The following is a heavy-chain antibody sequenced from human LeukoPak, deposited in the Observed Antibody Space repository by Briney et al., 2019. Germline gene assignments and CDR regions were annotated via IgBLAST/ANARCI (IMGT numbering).Heavy chain of an antibody. J-gene: IGHJ3*02. V-gene: IGHV1-2*02. CDR3: ASDSFGVWSFDI. Sequence: VASVKVSCKASGGTFSSYAISWVRRAPGQGLEWMGGINPNSGDTNYAQKFQGRVTMTRDTSISTAYMELSRPRSDDTAVYYCASDSFGVWSFDIWGQGTMVTVSS. CDR1: GGTFSSYA. CDR2: INPNSGDT. D-gene: IGHD6-19*01.